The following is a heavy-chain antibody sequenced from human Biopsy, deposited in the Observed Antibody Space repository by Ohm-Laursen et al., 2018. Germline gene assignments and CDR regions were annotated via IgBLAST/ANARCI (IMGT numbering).Heavy chain of an antibody. D-gene: IGHD3-16*01. CDR2: ISPNSGGT. Sequence: GASVKVSCKGSGYAVNDYFLHWLRQAPGQGPEWMGWISPNSGGTNYAQKFQGRVTMTTDTSTSTVYLELRRLISDDTAVYYCARDIMNRIAGLVARSDVFDVWGQGTLVTVSS. CDR1: GYAVNDYF. CDR3: ARDIMNRIAGLVARSDVFDV. V-gene: IGHV1-2*02. J-gene: IGHJ3*01.